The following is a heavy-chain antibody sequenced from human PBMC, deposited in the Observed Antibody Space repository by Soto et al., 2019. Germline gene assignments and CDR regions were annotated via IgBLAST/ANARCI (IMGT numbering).Heavy chain of an antibody. D-gene: IGHD6-13*01. J-gene: IGHJ6*03. CDR3: ARDSGAAGYYYYYYMDV. CDR1: GFTFSSYS. V-gene: IGHV3-21*01. Sequence: EVQLVESGGGLVKPGGSLRLSCAASGFTFSSYSMNWVRQAPGKGLEWVSSISSSSSYIYYADSVKGRFTISRDNAKNSLYLQMNSLRGEDTAVYYCARDSGAAGYYYYYYMDVWGKGTTVTVSS. CDR2: ISSSSSYI.